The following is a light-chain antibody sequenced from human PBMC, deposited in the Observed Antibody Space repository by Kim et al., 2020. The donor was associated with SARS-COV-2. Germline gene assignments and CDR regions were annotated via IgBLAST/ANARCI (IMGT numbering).Light chain of an antibody. J-gene: IGLJ2*01. CDR3: NSRDTSGKHVV. Sequence: ALGQTVRITCQGDSLRSYYVSWYQQKPGQAPVLVVYHRNNRPSGIPDRFSGSSSGNTASLTITGAQAEDEADYYCNSRDTSGKHVVFGGGTKVTVL. CDR2: HRN. CDR1: SLRSYY. V-gene: IGLV3-19*01.